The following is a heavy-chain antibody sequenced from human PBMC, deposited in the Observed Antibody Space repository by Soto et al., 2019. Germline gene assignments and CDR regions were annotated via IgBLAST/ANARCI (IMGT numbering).Heavy chain of an antibody. CDR1: GFNLNDYY. Sequence: QEQLVESGGGWVKPGGSLRLSCAASGFNLNDYYMSWIRWAPGKGLEYISYISSLNHYNNYADSVKGRFTISIDNAKNSLQLQMRSLRSDDTAVYFCARLVPRRYFYFWGRGTLVTVSS. D-gene: IGHD3-9*01. V-gene: IGHV3-11*06. CDR2: ISSLNHYN. CDR3: ARLVPRRYFYF. J-gene: IGHJ4*02.